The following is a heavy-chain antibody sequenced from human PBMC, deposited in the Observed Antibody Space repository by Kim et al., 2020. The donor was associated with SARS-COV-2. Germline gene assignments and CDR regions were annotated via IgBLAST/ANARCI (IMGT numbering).Heavy chain of an antibody. CDR3: ARCTMVRGVSGMDV. Sequence: NPTRKSRVTISVGPSKHQFSLKLSSVTAADTAVYYCARCTMVRGVSGMDVWGQGTTVTVSS. D-gene: IGHD3-10*01. V-gene: IGHV4-34*01. J-gene: IGHJ6*02.